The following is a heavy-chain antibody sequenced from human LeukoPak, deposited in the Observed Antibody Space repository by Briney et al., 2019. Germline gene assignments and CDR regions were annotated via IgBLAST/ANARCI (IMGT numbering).Heavy chain of an antibody. Sequence: SETLSLTCAVYGGSFSGYYWSWIRQPPGKGLEWIGETNHSGSTNYNPSLKSRVTISVDTSKNQFSLKLSSVTAADTAVYYCASLYCSSTSCYREIDYWGQGTLVTVSS. J-gene: IGHJ4*02. CDR3: ASLYCSSTSCYREIDY. CDR2: TNHSGST. D-gene: IGHD2-2*02. V-gene: IGHV4-34*01. CDR1: GGSFSGYY.